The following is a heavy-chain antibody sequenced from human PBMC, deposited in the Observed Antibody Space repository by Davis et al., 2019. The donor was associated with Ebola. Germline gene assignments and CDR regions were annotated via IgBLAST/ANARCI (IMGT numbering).Heavy chain of an antibody. CDR2: INAGNGNT. J-gene: IGHJ4*02. CDR1: GYTFTSYA. Sequence: AASVKVSCKASGYTFTSYAMHWVRHAPGQRLEWMGWINAGNGNTKYSQKFQGRVTITADESTSTAYMELSSLRSEDTAVYYCARVTYYYDSSGYYLFDYWGQGTLVTVSS. D-gene: IGHD3-22*01. CDR3: ARVTYYYDSSGYYLFDY. V-gene: IGHV1-3*01.